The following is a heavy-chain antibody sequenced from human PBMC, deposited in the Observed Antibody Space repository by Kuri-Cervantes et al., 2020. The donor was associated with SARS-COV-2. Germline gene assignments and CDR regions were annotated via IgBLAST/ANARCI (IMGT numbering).Heavy chain of an antibody. CDR1: GFTFSSYS. V-gene: IGHV3-21*01. J-gene: IGHJ4*02. D-gene: IGHD2-2*01. CDR3: ARVVVVVPAAIAPADY. CDR2: ISSSSSYI. Sequence: GESRKISCAASGFTFSSYSMNWVRQAPGKGLEWVSSISSSSSYIYYADSVKGRFTISRDNAKNSLYLQMNSLRAEDTAVYYCARVVVVVPAAIAPADYWGQGTLVTVSS.